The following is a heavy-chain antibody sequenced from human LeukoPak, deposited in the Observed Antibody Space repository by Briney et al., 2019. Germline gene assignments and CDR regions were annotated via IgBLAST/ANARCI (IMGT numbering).Heavy chain of an antibody. CDR1: GFTFSSYS. V-gene: IGHV3-72*01. Sequence: HPGGSLRLSCTASGFTFSSYSMNWVRQAPGKGLEWVGRIRERPNSYSTEYAASVKGRSTISRDDSKSSLYLQMNSLKSEDTAVYYCVRVARRDGNKNGDYWGQGNLVTVSS. D-gene: IGHD5-24*01. J-gene: IGHJ4*02. CDR2: IRERPNSYST. CDR3: VRVARRDGNKNGDY.